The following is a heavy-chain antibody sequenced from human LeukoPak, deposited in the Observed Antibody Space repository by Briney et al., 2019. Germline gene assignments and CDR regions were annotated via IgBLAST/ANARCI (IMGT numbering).Heavy chain of an antibody. Sequence: GGSLRLSCAASGFIFGSYGMHWVRQAPGKGPEWVAFTRYDESDKFYADSVKGRFTISRDNSKNTLYLQMNSLRAEDTAVYYCAREGDYYDSSGYYTAPYYYYGMDVWGQGTTVTVSS. D-gene: IGHD3-22*01. J-gene: IGHJ6*02. V-gene: IGHV3-30*02. CDR1: GFIFGSYG. CDR3: AREGDYYDSSGYYTAPYYYYGMDV. CDR2: TRYDESDK.